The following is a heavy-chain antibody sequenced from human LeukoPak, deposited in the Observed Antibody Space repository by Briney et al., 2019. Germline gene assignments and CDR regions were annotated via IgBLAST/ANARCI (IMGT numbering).Heavy chain of an antibody. V-gene: IGHV3-48*01. CDR3: ARDSQIVVDPDAFDI. Sequence: QAGGSLRLSCAASGFTFSSYSMNWVRQAPGKGLEWVSYISSSSSTIYYADSVKGRFTISRDNAKNSLYLQMNSLRAEDTAVYYCARDSQIVVDPDAFDIWGQGTMVTVSS. J-gene: IGHJ3*02. CDR2: ISSSSSTI. CDR1: GFTFSSYS. D-gene: IGHD3-22*01.